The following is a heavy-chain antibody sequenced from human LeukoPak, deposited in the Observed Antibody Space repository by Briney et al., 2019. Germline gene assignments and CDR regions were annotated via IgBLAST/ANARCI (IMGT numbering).Heavy chain of an antibody. V-gene: IGHV4-34*01. Sequence: SETLSLTCAVYGGSFSGYYWSWIRLPPGKGLEWIGEINHSGSTNYNPSLKSRVTISVDTSKNQFSLKLSSVTAADTAVYYCARGRLGYCSGGSCPLGYFDYWGQGTLVTVSS. CDR3: ARGRLGYCSGGSCPLGYFDY. CDR2: INHSGST. J-gene: IGHJ4*02. CDR1: GGSFSGYY. D-gene: IGHD2-15*01.